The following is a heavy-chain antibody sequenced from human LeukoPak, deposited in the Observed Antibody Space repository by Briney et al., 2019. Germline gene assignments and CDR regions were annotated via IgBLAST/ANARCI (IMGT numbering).Heavy chain of an antibody. Sequence: ASVKVSCKASGYTFTSYYMHWVRQAPGQGLEWMGIINPSGGSTSYAQKFQGRVTMTRDMSTSTVSMELSSLRSEDTAVYYCARDAKPSITMIVVVINNWFDPWGQGTLVTVSS. D-gene: IGHD3-22*01. V-gene: IGHV1-46*01. CDR3: ARDAKPSITMIVVVINNWFDP. CDR1: GYTFTSYY. CDR2: INPSGGST. J-gene: IGHJ5*02.